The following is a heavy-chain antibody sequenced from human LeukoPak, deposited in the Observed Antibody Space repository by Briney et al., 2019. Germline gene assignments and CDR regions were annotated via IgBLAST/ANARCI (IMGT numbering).Heavy chain of an antibody. CDR2: IYISGSP. Sequence: SETLSLTCTVSGGSISTSYWTWIRQPAGKGLEWIGRIYISGSPKYNPSLKSRVTISVDTSKNQFSLKLSSVTAADTAVYYCARLKGAAGTDYWGQGTLVTVSS. CDR1: GGSISTSY. V-gene: IGHV4-4*07. J-gene: IGHJ4*02. CDR3: ARLKGAAGTDY. D-gene: IGHD6-13*01.